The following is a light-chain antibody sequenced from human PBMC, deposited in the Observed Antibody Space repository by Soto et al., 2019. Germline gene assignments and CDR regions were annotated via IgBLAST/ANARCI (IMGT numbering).Light chain of an antibody. V-gene: IGLV1-40*01. CDR3: CLYIGATTYV. CDR1: SSNIGAGYD. CDR2: GNS. J-gene: IGLJ1*01. Sequence: QSVLTQPPSVSGAPGQRVTISCTGSSSNIGAGYDVYWYQQPPGTAPKLLIYGNSNRPSGVPDRFSGSTSVNSASLTISGLQADDEADYYCCLYIGATTYVFGTGTKVTVL.